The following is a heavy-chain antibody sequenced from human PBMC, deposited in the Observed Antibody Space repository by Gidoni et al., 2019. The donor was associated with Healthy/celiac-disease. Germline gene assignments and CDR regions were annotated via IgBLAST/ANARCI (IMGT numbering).Heavy chain of an antibody. Sequence: EVQLVESGGGLVQPGRSLRLSCTASGFAVGEYAMRWVRQAPGKGLEWVGFIRSKPYGGTTEYAASVKVRFTISRDDSKSIAYLQMNSLKTEDTAVYYCTRGRLAALATVYYYYGMDVWGQGTTVTVSS. CDR1: GFAVGEYA. V-gene: IGHV3-49*04. CDR3: TRGRLAALATVYYYYGMDV. J-gene: IGHJ6*02. CDR2: IRSKPYGGTT. D-gene: IGHD6-6*01.